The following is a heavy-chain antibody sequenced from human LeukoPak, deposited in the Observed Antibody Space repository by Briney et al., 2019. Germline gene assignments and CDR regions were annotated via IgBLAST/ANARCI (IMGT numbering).Heavy chain of an antibody. CDR1: GFTFSSYG. V-gene: IGHV3-30*03. CDR3: ARSGIHPCLDY. J-gene: IGHJ4*02. D-gene: IGHD1-26*01. Sequence: GGSLRLSCAASGFTFSSYGMHWVRQAPGKGLEWVAVISYDGSNKYYADSVKGRFTISRDNSKNTLYLQMNSLRAEDTAVYYCARSGIHPCLDYWGQGTLVTVSS. CDR2: ISYDGSNK.